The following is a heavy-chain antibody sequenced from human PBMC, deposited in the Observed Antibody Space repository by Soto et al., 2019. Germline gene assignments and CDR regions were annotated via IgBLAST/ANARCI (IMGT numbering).Heavy chain of an antibody. J-gene: IGHJ4*02. CDR2: INHSGST. V-gene: IGHV4-34*01. D-gene: IGHD4-17*01. Sequence: SETLSLTCAVYGGSFSGYSWTWLRQPPGTGLEWIGEINHSGSTNYNPSLKSRVTISVDTSKNQFSLKLTSVTAADTALYYCAKDMKWGGMTTIHYFDSWGQGTLVTVSS. CDR3: AKDMKWGGMTTIHYFDS. CDR1: GGSFSGYS.